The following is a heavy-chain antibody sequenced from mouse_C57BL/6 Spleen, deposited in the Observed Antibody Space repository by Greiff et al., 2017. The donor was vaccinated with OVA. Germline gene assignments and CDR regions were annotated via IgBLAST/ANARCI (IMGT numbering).Heavy chain of an antibody. CDR3: ARHDYDYERFAY. Sequence: QVQLQQPGAELVKPGASVKMSCKASGYTFTSYWITWVKQRPGQGLEWIGDIYPGSGSTNYNEKFKSKATLTVDTSSSTAYMQLSSLTSEYSAVYYWARHDYDYERFAYWGQGTLVTVSA. D-gene: IGHD2-4*01. J-gene: IGHJ3*01. V-gene: IGHV1-55*01. CDR2: IYPGSGST. CDR1: GYTFTSYW.